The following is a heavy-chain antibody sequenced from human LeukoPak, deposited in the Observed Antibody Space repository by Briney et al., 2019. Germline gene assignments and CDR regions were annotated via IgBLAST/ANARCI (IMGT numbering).Heavy chain of an antibody. CDR3: AREVVGAGYYYGMDV. CDR1: GGSISSGGYY. CDR2: IYYSGST. D-gene: IGHD2-15*01. Sequence: SETLSLTCTVSGGSISSGGYYWSWIRQHPGKGLEWIGYIYYSGSTYYNPSLKSRVTISVDTSKNQFSLELSSVTAADTVVYYCAREVVGAGYYYGMDVWGQGTTVTVSS. J-gene: IGHJ6*02. V-gene: IGHV4-31*03.